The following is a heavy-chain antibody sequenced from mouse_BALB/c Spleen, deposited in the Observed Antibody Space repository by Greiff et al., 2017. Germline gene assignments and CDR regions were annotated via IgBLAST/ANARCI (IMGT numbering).Heavy chain of an antibody. Sequence: QVQLQQSGAELVKPGASVKLSCKASGYTFTSYYMYWVKQRPGQGLEWIGEINPSNGGTNFNEKFKSKATLTVDKSSSTAYMQLSSLTSEDSAVYYCTREGNFDYWGQGTTLTVSS. CDR3: TREGNFDY. J-gene: IGHJ2*01. CDR1: GYTFTSYY. CDR2: INPSNGGT. V-gene: IGHV1S81*02.